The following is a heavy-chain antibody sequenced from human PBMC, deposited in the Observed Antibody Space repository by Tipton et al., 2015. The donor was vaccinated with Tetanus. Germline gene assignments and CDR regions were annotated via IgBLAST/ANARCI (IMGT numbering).Heavy chain of an antibody. D-gene: IGHD2-15*01. CDR1: GFTFSSHT. J-gene: IGHJ4*01. CDR2: ISRSGEYI. V-gene: IGHV3-21*01. CDR3: ARGSDCSAGSCLTDY. Sequence: SLRLSCAASGFTFSSHTMNWVRQAPGKGLEWVSSISRSGEYIYYTDSVKGRFTISRDDAENSLYLQLSRLRADDTAFYFCARGSDCSAGSCLTDYWGQGTLFTVSS.